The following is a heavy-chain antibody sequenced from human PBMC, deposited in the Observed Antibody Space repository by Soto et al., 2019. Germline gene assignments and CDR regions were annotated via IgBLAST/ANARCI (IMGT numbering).Heavy chain of an antibody. J-gene: IGHJ3*02. D-gene: IGHD1-7*01. CDR2: ISSSSSTI. Sequence: GGSLRLSCAASGFTFSSYSMNWVRQAPGKGLEWVSYISSSSSTIYYADSVKGRFTISRDNAKNSLYLQMNSLRAEDTAVYYCARDPDWNYAIRAFDIWGQGTMVTVSS. V-gene: IGHV3-48*01. CDR3: ARDPDWNYAIRAFDI. CDR1: GFTFSSYS.